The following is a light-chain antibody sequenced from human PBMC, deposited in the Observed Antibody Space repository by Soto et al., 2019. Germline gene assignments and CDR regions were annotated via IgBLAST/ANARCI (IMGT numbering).Light chain of an antibody. CDR3: QSYDSSVSDSKL. CDR1: SSNIGAGSD. CDR2: AKT. Sequence: QSVLTQPPSVPGAPGQRVTISCTGNSSNIGAGSDVHWYQQLPGTAPKLLIYAKTKRPSGVPDRFSGSKSGTSASLAITGLQAEDEADYYCQSYDSSVSDSKLFGGGTKVTVL. V-gene: IGLV1-40*01. J-gene: IGLJ2*01.